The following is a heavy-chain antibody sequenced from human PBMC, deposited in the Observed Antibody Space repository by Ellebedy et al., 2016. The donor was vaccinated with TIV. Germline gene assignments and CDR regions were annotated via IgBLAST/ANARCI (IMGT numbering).Heavy chain of an antibody. CDR1: GGSFNDYF. D-gene: IGHD3-22*01. CDR2: VNHSGNT. J-gene: IGHJ2*01. CDR3: ARGSPGGYDYWYFDL. Sequence: MPSETLSLTCAVFGGSFNDYFWTWIRQPPGKGLEWIGEVNHSGNTNYNPSLKSRVTISDDTSKKQFFLKLSSVTAADTAVYYCARGSPGGYDYWYFDLWGRGTLVTVSS. V-gene: IGHV4-34*01.